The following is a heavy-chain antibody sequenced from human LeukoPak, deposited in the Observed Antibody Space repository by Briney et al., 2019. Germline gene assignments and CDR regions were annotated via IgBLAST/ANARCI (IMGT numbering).Heavy chain of an antibody. Sequence: GASVKVSCKASGYTFSNYYMHWVRQAPGQGLEWMGLINPTGTGTNYAQKFRGRVTLTGGTSTTTVYMELSSLRSEDSAVYYCAREESGGYFDYWGQGTLVTVSS. CDR1: GYTFSNYY. V-gene: IGHV1-46*01. J-gene: IGHJ4*02. D-gene: IGHD2-8*02. CDR2: INPTGTGT. CDR3: AREESGGYFDY.